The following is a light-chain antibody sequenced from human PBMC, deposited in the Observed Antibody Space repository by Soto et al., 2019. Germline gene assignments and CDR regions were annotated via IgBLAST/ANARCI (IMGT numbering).Light chain of an antibody. CDR2: GAS. Sequence: IVLTQSPGTLSVSQGERATLSCRASQSVNSDYLAWYQHKPGQAPRLLIYGASARATGIPDRFSGSGSGTDFNLTISRLDPEDFGVYYCQQYGSSPPFIFGQGTKVEIK. CDR3: QQYGSSPPFI. J-gene: IGKJ2*01. V-gene: IGKV3-20*01. CDR1: QSVNSDY.